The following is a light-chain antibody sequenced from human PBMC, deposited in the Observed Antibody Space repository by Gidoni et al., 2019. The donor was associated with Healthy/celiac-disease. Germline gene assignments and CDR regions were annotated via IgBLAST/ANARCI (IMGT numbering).Light chain of an antibody. Sequence: DIQMTQSPSSLSASVRDRVTITCRASQSISSYLNWYQQKPGKAPKLLIYAASSLQSGVPSRCSGSGAGTDFTLTISSLQPEDFATYYCQQSYSTPRTVGQGTKVEIK. CDR3: QQSYSTPRT. V-gene: IGKV1-39*01. J-gene: IGKJ1*01. CDR1: QSISSY. CDR2: AAS.